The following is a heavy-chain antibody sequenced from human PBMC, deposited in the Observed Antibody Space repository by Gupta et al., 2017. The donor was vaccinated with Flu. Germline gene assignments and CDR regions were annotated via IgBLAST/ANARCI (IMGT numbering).Heavy chain of an antibody. Sequence: WVRQPPGKVLEWVGEINQSGTPHYNPSLKGRVTMSVDSSKTQLYLKLTSVTAADTAVYYCARLLPSMNMVTAWGQGTLVTVSS. D-gene: IGHD2-21*02. CDR2: INQSGTP. CDR3: ARLLPSMNMVTA. V-gene: IGHV4-34*01. J-gene: IGHJ5*02.